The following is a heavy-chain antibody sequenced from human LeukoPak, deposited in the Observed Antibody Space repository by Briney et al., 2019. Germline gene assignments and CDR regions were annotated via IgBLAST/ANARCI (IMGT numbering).Heavy chain of an antibody. CDR1: GGSISSYY. CDR2: IDTSGST. Sequence: WETLSLTCTVSGGSISSYYWSWIRQPAGKGLEWMGRIDTSGSTNYNPSLKSRVTMSVDTSKNQFSLKLSSVTAADTAVYYCARGYPRGGDCYNNWLDPWGQGTLVTVSS. CDR3: ARGYPRGGDCYNNWLDP. D-gene: IGHD2-21*01. J-gene: IGHJ5*02. V-gene: IGHV4-4*07.